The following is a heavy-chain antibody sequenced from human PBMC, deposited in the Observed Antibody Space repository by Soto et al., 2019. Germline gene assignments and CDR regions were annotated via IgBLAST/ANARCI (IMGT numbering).Heavy chain of an antibody. V-gene: IGHV3-23*01. CDR1: GFTFSSYA. J-gene: IGHJ4*02. CDR2: ISGSGGST. CDR3: AKTPRIAVAGIDPLDY. D-gene: IGHD6-19*01. Sequence: EVLLLESGGGLVQPGGSLRLSCAASGFTFSSYAMSWVRQAPGKGLEWVSAISGSGGSTYYADSVKGRFTISRDNSKNTLYLQMNRLRAEDTAVYYCAKTPRIAVAGIDPLDYWGQGTLVTVSS.